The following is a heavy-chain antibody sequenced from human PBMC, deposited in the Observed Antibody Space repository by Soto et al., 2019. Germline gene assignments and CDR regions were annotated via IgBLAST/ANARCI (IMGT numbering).Heavy chain of an antibody. J-gene: IGHJ3*02. CDR1: GFTFSSYW. CDR2: INTDGSST. CDR3: ARAGVAATGAFDI. D-gene: IGHD6-19*01. V-gene: IGHV3-74*01. Sequence: EGSLRLSCADSGFTFSSYWMHWVRQVPGKGLVWVSRINTDGSSTSYADSVKGRFTISRDNAKNTLYLQMNSLRAEDTAVYYCARAGVAATGAFDIWGQGTMVTVSS.